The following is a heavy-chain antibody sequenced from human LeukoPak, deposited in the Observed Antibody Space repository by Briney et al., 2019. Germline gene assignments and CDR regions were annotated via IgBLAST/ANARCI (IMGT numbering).Heavy chain of an antibody. J-gene: IGHJ4*02. CDR1: GFTFSMSS. CDR2: ISFDGGNK. V-gene: IGHV3-30*04. CDR3: ARGRAGIAAAGFDY. D-gene: IGHD6-13*01. Sequence: QPGGPLRLSCATSGFTFSMSSMHWVRLAPGKGLEWLAGISFDGGNKFSGYSVKGRFSISRDNSKNTLYLQMNSLGLDDTAVYFCARGRAGIAAAGFDYWGQGTLVTVSS.